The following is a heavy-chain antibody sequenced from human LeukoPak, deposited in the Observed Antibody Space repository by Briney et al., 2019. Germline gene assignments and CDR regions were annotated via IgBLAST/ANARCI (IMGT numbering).Heavy chain of an antibody. J-gene: IGHJ5*02. V-gene: IGHV3-23*01. Sequence: PGGSLRLPCAASGFTFSSYAMSWVRQAPGKGLEWVSAISGSGGHTYYADSVKGRFTISRDNSKNTLYLQMNSLRAEDTAVYYCAKDQQWLVTHWFDPWGQGTLVTVSS. CDR2: ISGSGGHT. CDR3: AKDQQWLVTHWFDP. D-gene: IGHD6-19*01. CDR1: GFTFSSYA.